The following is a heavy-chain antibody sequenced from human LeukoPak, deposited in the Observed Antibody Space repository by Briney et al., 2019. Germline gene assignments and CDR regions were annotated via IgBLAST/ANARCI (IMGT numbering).Heavy chain of an antibody. CDR1: GGSISSRPYY. J-gene: IGHJ4*02. CDR3: ARTVGASGLAFDY. Sequence: SETLSLTCTVSGGSISSRPYYWGWIRQPPGKGLEWIGNIYYSGSTYYNPSLKSRVTISVDTSKNQFSLKLSSVTASDTAVYYCARTVGASGLAFDYWGQGTLVTVSS. CDR2: IYYSGST. V-gene: IGHV4-39*01. D-gene: IGHD1-26*01.